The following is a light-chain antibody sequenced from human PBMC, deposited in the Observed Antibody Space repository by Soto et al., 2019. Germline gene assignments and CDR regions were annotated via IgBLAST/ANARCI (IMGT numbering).Light chain of an antibody. CDR1: QSVSSSY. CDR3: QQYGSSYMYN. Sequence: EIVLTQSPGTLSLSTGERATLSCRASQSVSSSYSAWYQQKPGQAPMLLIYGASSRANGIPDRFSGSGSGTVFSLTISRLEPEDFAVYYCQQYGSSYMYNFGHGTNLEIK. CDR2: GAS. J-gene: IGKJ2*01. V-gene: IGKV3-20*01.